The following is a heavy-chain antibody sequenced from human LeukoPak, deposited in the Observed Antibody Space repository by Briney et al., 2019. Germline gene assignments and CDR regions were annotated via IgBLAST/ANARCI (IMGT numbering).Heavy chain of an antibody. CDR3: ARQTGSGLFILP. J-gene: IGHJ4*02. V-gene: IGHV4-39*01. Sequence: PSETLSLTCTVSGVSISSSNSYWGWIRQPPGKGLEWIGSIYYSGNTYYNASLKSQVSISIETSKNQFSLRLTSVTAADTAVYYCARQTGSGLFILPGGQGTLVTVSS. CDR2: IYYSGNT. CDR1: GVSISSSNSY. D-gene: IGHD3/OR15-3a*01.